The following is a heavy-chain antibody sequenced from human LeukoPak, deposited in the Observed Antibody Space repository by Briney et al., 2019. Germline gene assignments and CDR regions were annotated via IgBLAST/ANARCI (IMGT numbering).Heavy chain of an antibody. CDR1: GFTVSSNY. CDR2: IYSGGST. D-gene: IGHD3-10*01. J-gene: IGHJ4*02. CDR3: ASEQITMVRGVQGY. V-gene: IGHV3-66*01. Sequence: GGSLRLPCAASGFTVSSNYMSWVRQAPGKGLEWVSVIYSGGSTYYADSVKGRFTISRDNSKNTLYLQVNSLRAEDTAVYYCASEQITMVRGVQGYWGQGTLVTVSS.